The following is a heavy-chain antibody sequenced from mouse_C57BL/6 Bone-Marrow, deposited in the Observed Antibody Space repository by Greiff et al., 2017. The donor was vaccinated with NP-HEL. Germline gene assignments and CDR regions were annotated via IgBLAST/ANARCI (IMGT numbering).Heavy chain of an antibody. V-gene: IGHV1-54*01. CDR2: INPGSGGT. D-gene: IGHD6-5*01. J-gene: IGHJ3*01. CDR1: GYAFTNYL. Sequence: VMLVESGAELVRPGTSVKVSCKASGYAFTNYLIEWVKQRPGQGLEWIGVINPGSGGTNYNEKFKGKATLTADKSSSTAYMQLSSLTSEDSAVYFCSLSAWFAYWGQGTLVTVSA. CDR3: SLSAWFAY.